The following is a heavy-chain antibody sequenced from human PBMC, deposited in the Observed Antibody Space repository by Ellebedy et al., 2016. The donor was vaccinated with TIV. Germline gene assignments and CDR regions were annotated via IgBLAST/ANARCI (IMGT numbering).Heavy chain of an antibody. CDR1: GGSISSYY. CDR3: ARGRFSSGWFDY. CDR2: FYYSGST. J-gene: IGHJ5*01. Sequence: ESLKISCTVSGGSISSYYWNWIRQPPGKGLEWVGHFYYSGSTSCNPSLKSRVTISVDTSKNQFSLRLSSVTAADTAVFYCARGRFSSGWFDYWGQGTLVIVSS. V-gene: IGHV4-59*01. D-gene: IGHD3-22*01.